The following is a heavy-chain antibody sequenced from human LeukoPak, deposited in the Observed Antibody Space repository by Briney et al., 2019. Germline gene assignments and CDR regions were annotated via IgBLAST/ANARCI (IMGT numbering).Heavy chain of an antibody. CDR1: GFTLSSYE. D-gene: IGHD3-16*02. J-gene: IGHJ4*02. Sequence: GGSLRLSCTVSGFTLSSYEMSWIRQAPGKGLEWVSSIDYSGGSSYYADSVKGRFTISRDDSKNTLYLQLNSLRAEDTAVYYCARQAYGNDYVWGTYRWDFDYWGQGTQVTVSS. CDR3: ARQAYGNDYVWGTYRWDFDY. CDR2: IDYSGGSS. V-gene: IGHV3-23*01.